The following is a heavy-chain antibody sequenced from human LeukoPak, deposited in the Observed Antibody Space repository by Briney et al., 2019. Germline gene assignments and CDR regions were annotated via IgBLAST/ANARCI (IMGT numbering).Heavy chain of an antibody. CDR2: INPNSGGT. CDR3: ARASPPLLSGAFDI. D-gene: IGHD1-26*01. J-gene: IGHJ3*02. Sequence: GASVKVSCKASGYTFTGYYMHWVRQAPGQGPEWMGWINPNSGGTNYAQKFQGRVTMTRDTSISTAYMELSRLRSDDTAVYYCARASPPLLSGAFDIWGQGTMVTVSS. V-gene: IGHV1-2*02. CDR1: GYTFTGYY.